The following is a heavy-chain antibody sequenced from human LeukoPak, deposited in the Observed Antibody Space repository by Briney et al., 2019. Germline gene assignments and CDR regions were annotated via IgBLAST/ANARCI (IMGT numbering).Heavy chain of an antibody. CDR1: GFAFDVHT. D-gene: IGHD6-13*01. Sequence: SGGSLRLSCAPSGFAFDVHTMHWVRQLPGKGLEWLSLISWEGSTTYYADSVKDRFTISRDTSKNSLYLQMNSLRTEDTALYYCAKARSSSWSYLESWGQGTLVTVSS. V-gene: IGHV3-43*01. CDR3: AKARSSSWSYLES. J-gene: IGHJ4*02. CDR2: ISWEGSTT.